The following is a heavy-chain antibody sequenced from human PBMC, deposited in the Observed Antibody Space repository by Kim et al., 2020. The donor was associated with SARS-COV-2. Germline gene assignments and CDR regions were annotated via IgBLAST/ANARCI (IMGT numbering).Heavy chain of an antibody. J-gene: IGHJ4*02. Sequence: GGSLRLSCAASGFTFSSYSMNWVRQAPGKGLEWVSSISSSSSYIYYADSVKGRFTISRDNAKNSLYLQMNSLRAEDTAVYYCARDSVPYGDPGLTFDYWGQGTLVTVSS. CDR1: GFTFSSYS. CDR2: ISSSSSYI. V-gene: IGHV3-21*01. D-gene: IGHD4-17*01. CDR3: ARDSVPYGDPGLTFDY.